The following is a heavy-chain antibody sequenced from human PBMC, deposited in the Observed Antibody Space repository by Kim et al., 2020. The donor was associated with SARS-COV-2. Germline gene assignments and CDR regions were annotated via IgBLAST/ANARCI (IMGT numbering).Heavy chain of an antibody. CDR1: GGSFSGYY. CDR2: INHSGST. D-gene: IGHD3-22*01. V-gene: IGHV4-34*01. J-gene: IGHJ6*02. CDR3: ARVPRRLFRYYGMDV. Sequence: SETLSLTCAVYGGSFSGYYWSWIRQPPGKGLEWIGEINHSGSTNYNPSLKSRVTISVDTSKNQFSLKLSSVTAADTAVYYCARVPRRLFRYYGMDVWGQGTTVTVSS.